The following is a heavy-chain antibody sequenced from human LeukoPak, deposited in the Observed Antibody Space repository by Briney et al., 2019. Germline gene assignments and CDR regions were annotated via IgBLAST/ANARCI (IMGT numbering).Heavy chain of an antibody. CDR2: VAHDGSVA. J-gene: IGHJ4*02. V-gene: IGHV3-30*03. CDR3: ARDRNWAYFDY. Sequence: PGGSLRLSCAASGFTFSNYGMHWVRQDPGKGLEWVAVVAHDGSVAYYADWVKGRLTISRDNSKNTLYLQMNNLRAEDTAVYYCARDRNWAYFDYWGQGTLVTVSS. D-gene: IGHD7-27*01. CDR1: GFTFSNYG.